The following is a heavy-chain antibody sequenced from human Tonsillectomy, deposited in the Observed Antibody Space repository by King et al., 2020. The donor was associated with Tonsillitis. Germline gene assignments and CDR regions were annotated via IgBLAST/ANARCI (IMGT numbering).Heavy chain of an antibody. J-gene: IGHJ4*02. D-gene: IGHD3-3*01. CDR3: AKSTSSPQRGYMAPTFDY. V-gene: IGHV3-23*04. Sequence: VQLVESGGGLVQPGGSLRLSCAASGFTFSSYAMSWVRQPPGKGLEWVSTISGSGGTTYYADSVKGRFTIFRDNSKNTLYLQMNSLRAEDTALYYCAKSTSSPQRGYMAPTFDYGGQGTLVTVSS. CDR1: GFTFSSYA. CDR2: ISGSGGTT.